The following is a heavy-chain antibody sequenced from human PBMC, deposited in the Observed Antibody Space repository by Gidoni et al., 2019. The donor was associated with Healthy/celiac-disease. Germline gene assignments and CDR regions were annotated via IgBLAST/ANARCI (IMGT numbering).Heavy chain of an antibody. V-gene: IGHV6-1*01. Sequence: QVQLQQSGPGLVKPSQTLALTFAIAVDHVSSNSTARNVIRQSPSRGIEWLGRTYYRSKWYNYYAVSVKSRITIKPATSKHPFSLQLTSVTPEDTAVYYCALVWFGSAPPYSYYGMDVWGQGTTVTVSS. CDR1: VDHVSSNSTA. J-gene: IGHJ6*02. CDR2: TYYRSKWYN. D-gene: IGHD3-10*01. CDR3: ALVWFGSAPPYSYYGMDV.